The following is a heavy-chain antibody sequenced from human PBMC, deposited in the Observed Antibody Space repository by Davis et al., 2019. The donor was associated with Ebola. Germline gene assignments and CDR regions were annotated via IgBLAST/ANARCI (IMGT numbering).Heavy chain of an antibody. CDR2: ISRSGNTA. CDR3: AKVRRDGYNYFDS. D-gene: IGHD5-24*01. CDR1: GFTFSSYA. Sequence: GESLKISCAASGFTFSSYAVSWVRQAPGKGLEWISYISRSGNTAYYAESVKGRFTISRDSAKNLLSLQMSSLRADDTALYYCAKVRRDGYNYFDSWGQGTPVTVSS. V-gene: IGHV3-48*04. J-gene: IGHJ4*02.